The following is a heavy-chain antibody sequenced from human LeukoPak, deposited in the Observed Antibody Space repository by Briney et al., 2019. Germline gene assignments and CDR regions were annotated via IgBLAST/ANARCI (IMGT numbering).Heavy chain of an antibody. J-gene: IGHJ5*02. D-gene: IGHD1-26*01. CDR1: GFIFSSQA. Sequence: GGSLRLSCAASGFIFSSQALSWVRQAPGKGLEWVSSVSGNGGDIYYTDSVKGRFTISRDNSRNTLYLQMNSLRADDTAVYYCAKEGRRVRSGFDPWGQGTLVTVSS. CDR3: AKEGRRVRSGFDP. V-gene: IGHV3-23*01. CDR2: VSGNGGDI.